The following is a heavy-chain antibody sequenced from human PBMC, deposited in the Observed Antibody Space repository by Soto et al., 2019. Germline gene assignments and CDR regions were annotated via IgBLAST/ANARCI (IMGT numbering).Heavy chain of an antibody. V-gene: IGHV1-8*01. CDR1: GYTFPSYD. CDR3: ARWSGGAGLAGLDY. D-gene: IGHD3-10*01. CDR2: MNPNSGNP. J-gene: IGHJ4*02. Sequence: QVQLVQSGAEVKKPGASVKVSCKASGYTFPSYDINWVRQATGQGLEWMGWMNPNSGNPGYAQKFQGRVTMTRNTSISTAYMDLSSLRSEDTAVYYCARWSGGAGLAGLDYWGQGTLVTVSS.